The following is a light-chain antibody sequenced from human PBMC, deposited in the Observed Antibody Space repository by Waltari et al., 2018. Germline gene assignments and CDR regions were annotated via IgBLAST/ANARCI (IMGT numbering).Light chain of an antibody. J-gene: IGLJ3*02. Sequence: SYVLTQSPSVSVATAQTATLARGGDRIDRRPGPWYHPKPGQAPVLVVYDDTDRPPWISERFSGSNSGNTATLTISRVEAGDEADYYCQVWDDNSDHWVFGGGTKLTVL. CDR3: QVWDDNSDHWV. CDR2: DDT. V-gene: IGLV3-21*02. CDR1: RIDRRP.